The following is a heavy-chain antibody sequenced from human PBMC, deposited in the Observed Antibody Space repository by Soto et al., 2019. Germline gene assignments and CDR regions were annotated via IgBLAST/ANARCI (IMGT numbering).Heavy chain of an antibody. J-gene: IGHJ3*01. CDR1: GLTVSGKKY. V-gene: IGHV3-53*01. CDR2: LYDVDGT. CDR3: ASWHEREHAYDV. D-gene: IGHD1-1*01. Sequence: GGSLRLSCAAFGLTVSGKKYVAWVRQAPGKGLEWISALYDVDGTYYADSVKGRFTTSTDSSKTTVYLQMNGLRPDDTAVYYCASWHEREHAYDVWGRGATVTVSS.